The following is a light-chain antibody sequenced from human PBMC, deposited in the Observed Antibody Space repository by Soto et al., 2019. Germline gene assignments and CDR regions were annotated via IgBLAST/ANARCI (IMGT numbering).Light chain of an antibody. CDR1: SSDFGGYYY. Sequence: QSVLTQPASVSGSPGQSITISCTGTSSDFGGYYYVSWYQQDPGKAPKLMFYEVSHRPSGVSNRFSGSKSGNAASLMISGLQAEDEANYYCSSYTNINTRACVFGTGTKLTVL. V-gene: IGLV2-14*03. J-gene: IGLJ1*01. CDR2: EVS. CDR3: SSYTNINTRACV.